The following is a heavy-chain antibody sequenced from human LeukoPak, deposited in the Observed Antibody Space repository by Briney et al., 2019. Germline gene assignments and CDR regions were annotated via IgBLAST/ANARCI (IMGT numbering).Heavy chain of an antibody. J-gene: IGHJ5*01. CDR3: VRGGTYWTVS. V-gene: IGHV3-7*01. Sequence: GGSLRLSCAASGFTFNTYGIHWVRQAPGRGLEWVATIKPDGSEKYHVDSVSGRFTISRDNTNDSLFLQMNSLRVDDTAVYYCVRGGTYWTVSWGQGTLVNVS. CDR1: GFTFNTYG. CDR2: IKPDGSEK.